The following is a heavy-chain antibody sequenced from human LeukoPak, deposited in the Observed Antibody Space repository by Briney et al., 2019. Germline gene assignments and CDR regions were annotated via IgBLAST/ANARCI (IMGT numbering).Heavy chain of an antibody. Sequence: GGSLRLSCAASGFTFSSYVMSWVRQAPGKGLEWVSTISGSGGSTYYADSVKGRSTISRDNPKNTLSLQMNSLRAEDTAVYYCAKGSAYADFWGQGTLVTVSS. CDR2: ISGSGGST. V-gene: IGHV3-23*01. CDR1: GFTFSSYV. CDR3: AKGSAYADF. J-gene: IGHJ4*02. D-gene: IGHD3-3*01.